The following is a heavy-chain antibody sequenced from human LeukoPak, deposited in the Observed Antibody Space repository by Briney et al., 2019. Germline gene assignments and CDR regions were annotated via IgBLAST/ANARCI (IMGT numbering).Heavy chain of an antibody. CDR3: AKDPSDVLLWFGEPGNDY. Sequence: GGSLRLSYAASGFTFSSYAMSWVRQAPGKGLEWVSAISGSGGSTYYADSVKGRFTISRDNSKNTLYLQMNSLRAEDTAVYYCAKDPSDVLLWFGEPGNDYWGQGTLVTVSS. V-gene: IGHV3-23*01. D-gene: IGHD3-10*01. CDR1: GFTFSSYA. J-gene: IGHJ4*02. CDR2: ISGSGGST.